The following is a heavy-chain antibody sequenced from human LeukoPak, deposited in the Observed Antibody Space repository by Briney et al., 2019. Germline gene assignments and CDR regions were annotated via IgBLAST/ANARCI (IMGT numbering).Heavy chain of an antibody. V-gene: IGHV1-69*13. J-gene: IGHJ6*03. Sequence: GASVKVSCKASGYTFTSYGISWVRQAPGQGLEWMGGIIPIFGTANYAQKFQGRVTITADESTSTAYMELSSLRSEDTAAYYCARDLRGFGELKSYYYYMDVWGKGTTVTISS. CDR1: GYTFTSYG. CDR3: ARDLRGFGELKSYYYYMDV. D-gene: IGHD3-10*01. CDR2: IIPIFGTA.